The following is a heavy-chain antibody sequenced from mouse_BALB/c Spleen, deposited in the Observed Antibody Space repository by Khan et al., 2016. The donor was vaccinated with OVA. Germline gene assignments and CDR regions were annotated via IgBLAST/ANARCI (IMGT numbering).Heavy chain of an antibody. CDR2: ISCYNGTT. CDR3: ARGFYYYVTSLYAMDY. V-gene: IGHV1S34*01. D-gene: IGHD1-1*01. CDR1: GYSFTGYY. J-gene: IGHJ4*01. Sequence: LVKTGASVKISCKASGYSFTGYYMHWVKQSPGKSLEWIGYISCYNGTTSYNQKFKGRATFTVDTSSSTAYMQFNSLTSEDSAVYYGARGFYYYVTSLYAMDYWGQGTSVTVSS.